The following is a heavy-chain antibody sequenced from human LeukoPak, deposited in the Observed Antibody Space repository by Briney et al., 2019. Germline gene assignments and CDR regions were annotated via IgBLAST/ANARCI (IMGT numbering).Heavy chain of an antibody. D-gene: IGHD2-8*01. J-gene: IGHJ3*02. CDR3: VKDSIAANGVYDAFDI. Sequence: GGSLRLSCAASGFPFRNYAMNWVRQAPGRGPEWVSHIGGGGSPTDYADSVSGRFIISRDNSKATVYLQVNSLRAEDTAVYFCVKDSIAANGVYDAFDIWGQGTVVTVSS. CDR2: IGGGGSPT. CDR1: GFPFRNYA. V-gene: IGHV3-23*01.